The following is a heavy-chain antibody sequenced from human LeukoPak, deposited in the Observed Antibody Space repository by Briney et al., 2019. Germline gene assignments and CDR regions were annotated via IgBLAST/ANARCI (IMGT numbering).Heavy chain of an antibody. V-gene: IGHV1-69*06. CDR1: GGTFSSYA. CDR2: IIPIFGTA. Sequence: SVKVSCKASGGTFSSYAISWVRQAPGQGLEWMGGIIPIFGTANYAQKFQGRVTITADKSTSTAYMELSSLRSEDTAVYYCARESDWDFWSGYHPGIGYMDVWGKGTTVTVSS. D-gene: IGHD3-3*01. J-gene: IGHJ6*03. CDR3: ARESDWDFWSGYHPGIGYMDV.